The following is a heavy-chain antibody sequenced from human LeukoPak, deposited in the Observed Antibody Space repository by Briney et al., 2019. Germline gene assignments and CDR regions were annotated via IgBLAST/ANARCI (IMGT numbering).Heavy chain of an antibody. CDR3: AKDHSYGYGAFDM. J-gene: IGHJ3*02. V-gene: IGHV3-23*01. CDR1: RFTFSSYA. Sequence: PGGSLRLSCAASRFTFSSYAISWVRQAPGKGLEWVSLISGSGGSIDYADSVQGRFTISRDNSKNTLYLQMNSLRAEDTAVYYCAKDHSYGYGAFDMWGQGTMVIVSS. D-gene: IGHD5-18*01. CDR2: ISGSGGSI.